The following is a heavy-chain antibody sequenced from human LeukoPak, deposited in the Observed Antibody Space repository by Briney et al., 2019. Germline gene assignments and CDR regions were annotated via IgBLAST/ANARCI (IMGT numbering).Heavy chain of an antibody. Sequence: GGSLRLSCAASGFTFSSYAMHWVRQAPGKGLEWVAVISYDGSNKYYADSVKGRFTISRDNSKNTLYLQMNSLRAEDTAVYYCARVWRYYYYYYGMDVWGQGTTVTVSS. CDR2: ISYDGSNK. CDR1: GFTFSSYA. J-gene: IGHJ6*02. CDR3: ARVWRYYYYYYGMDV. D-gene: IGHD3-16*01. V-gene: IGHV3-30-3*01.